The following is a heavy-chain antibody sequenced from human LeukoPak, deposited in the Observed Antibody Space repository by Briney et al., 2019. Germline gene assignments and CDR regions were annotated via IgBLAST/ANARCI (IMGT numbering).Heavy chain of an antibody. CDR3: ARDQGVYCGGDCYLPSGYYYGMDV. Sequence: PGGSLRLSCAASGFTFSSYAMSWVRQAPGKGLEWVSAISGSGGSTYYADSVKGRFTISRDNSKNTLYLQMNSLRAEDTAVYYCARDQGVYCGGDCYLPSGYYYGMDVWGQGTTVTVSS. J-gene: IGHJ6*02. CDR2: ISGSGGST. V-gene: IGHV3-23*01. D-gene: IGHD2-21*02. CDR1: GFTFSSYA.